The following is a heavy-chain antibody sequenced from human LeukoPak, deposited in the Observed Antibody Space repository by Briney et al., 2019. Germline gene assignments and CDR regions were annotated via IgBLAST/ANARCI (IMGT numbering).Heavy chain of an antibody. Sequence: GESLRLSCAASGFTLSSYWMSRVRQAPGKGLEWVANIDQDGSSKYYVDSVKGRFSISRDDAKNSLYLQMNSLRAEDTAVYYCARDLFSGSYYEDFWGQGTLVTVSS. V-gene: IGHV3-7*01. CDR2: IDQDGSSK. J-gene: IGHJ4*02. D-gene: IGHD1-26*01. CDR3: ARDLFSGSYYEDF. CDR1: GFTLSSYW.